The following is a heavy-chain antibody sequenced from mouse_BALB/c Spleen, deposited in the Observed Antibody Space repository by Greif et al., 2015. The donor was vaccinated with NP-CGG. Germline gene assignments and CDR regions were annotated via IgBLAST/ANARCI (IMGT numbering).Heavy chain of an antibody. V-gene: IGHV5-6-2*01. CDR2: TNSNGGST. CDR1: GFTFSSYY. D-gene: IGHD2-2*01. CDR3: ARGGLRGAMDY. J-gene: IGHJ4*01. Sequence: EVQGVESGGGLVKLGGSLKLSCAASGFTFSSYYMSWVRQTPEKRLELVAATNSNGGSTYYPDTVKGRFTISRDNAKNPLYLQMSSLRSEDTAFYYCARGGLRGAMDYWGHGTSVTVSS.